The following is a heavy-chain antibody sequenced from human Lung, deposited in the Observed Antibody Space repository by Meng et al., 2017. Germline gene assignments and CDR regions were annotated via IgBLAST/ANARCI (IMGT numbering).Heavy chain of an antibody. CDR3: ARDEDISAAGKLFGDY. D-gene: IGHD6-13*01. J-gene: IGHJ4*02. Sequence: QVALVQAGAEVKKPGASVQVSCKPSGYNFPDYYIHWVRLAPGQGLEWMGHIDPKSGDTRYAQKFQGRVTMTGDTSIGTAYMELTGLRSDDTALYYCARDEDISAAGKLFGDYWGQGTLVTVSS. CDR1: GYNFPDYY. V-gene: IGHV1-2*06. CDR2: IDPKSGDT.